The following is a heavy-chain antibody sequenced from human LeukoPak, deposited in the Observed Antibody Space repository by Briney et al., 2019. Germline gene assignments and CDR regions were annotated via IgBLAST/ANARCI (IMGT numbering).Heavy chain of an antibody. V-gene: IGHV4-31*03. CDR2: IYYRRGT. J-gene: IGHJ6*02. Sequence: TLSLTCTVSGGSISSGGYYWGWIRQHPGKGLEWIGHIYYRRGTYYNPPLKSRVTISVDTSKHQFSLKLSSVTAADTAVYYCARSGSGYDYGMDVWGQGTTVPVSS. D-gene: IGHD2-15*01. CDR3: ARSGSGYDYGMDV. CDR1: GGSISSGGYY.